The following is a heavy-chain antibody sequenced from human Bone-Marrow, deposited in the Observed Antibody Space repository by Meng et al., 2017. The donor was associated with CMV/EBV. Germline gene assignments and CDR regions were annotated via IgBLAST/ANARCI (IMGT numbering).Heavy chain of an antibody. CDR1: VGTLSSYA. CDR3: ARNREVMAEYYFDY. V-gene: IGHV1-69*05. J-gene: IGHJ4*02. Sequence: SVGTLSSYAISGVRQDPGKGLEWMGGIIPIFGTANCAQKFQGRVTINTDESTSTAYMELSSLRSEDTAVYYCARNREVMAEYYFDYWGQGTLVTVSS. CDR2: IIPIFGTA. D-gene: IGHD3-16*01.